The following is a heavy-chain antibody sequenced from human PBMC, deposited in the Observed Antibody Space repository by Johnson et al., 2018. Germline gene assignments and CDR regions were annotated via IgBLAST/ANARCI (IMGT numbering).Heavy chain of an antibody. J-gene: IGHJ3*02. CDR3: ARERYYNDSSGYYDALDM. Sequence: EVQLVESGGGLVKPGGSLRLSCAASGFTFSRYTMNWVRQAPGKGLEWVSSISGRGAYIYYADPLKGRFPISRDNSKNSVYLQITCLGAEDTAVYYCARERYYNDSSGYYDALDMWGHGTMVTVSS. CDR1: GFTFSRYT. D-gene: IGHD3-22*01. CDR2: ISGRGAYI. V-gene: IGHV3-21*01.